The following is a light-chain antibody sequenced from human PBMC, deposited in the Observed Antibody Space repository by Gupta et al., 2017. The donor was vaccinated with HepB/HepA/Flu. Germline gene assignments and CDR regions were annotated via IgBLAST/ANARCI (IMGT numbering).Light chain of an antibody. CDR1: SSDVGGYNY. CDR2: DVS. CDR3: SSYTSSSTLV. Sequence: QSALTQPASVSGSPGQSITISCTGTSSDVGGYNYVSWYQQHPGKAPKLMIYDVSNRPSGVSNRFSGSKSGNTASLTISGLQAGDEADYYCSSYTSSSTLVFSGGTKLTVL. J-gene: IGLJ2*01. V-gene: IGLV2-14*03.